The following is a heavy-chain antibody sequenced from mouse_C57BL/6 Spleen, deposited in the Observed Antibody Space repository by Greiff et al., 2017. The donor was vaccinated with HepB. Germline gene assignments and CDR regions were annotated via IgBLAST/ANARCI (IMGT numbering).Heavy chain of an antibody. J-gene: IGHJ4*01. CDR3: VNLLYYDYDRGAMDY. CDR2: IRSKSNNYAT. V-gene: IGHV10-1*01. D-gene: IGHD2-4*01. CDR1: GFSFNTYA. Sequence: EVKLVESGGGLVQPKGSLKLSCAASGFSFNTYAMNWVRQAPGKGLEWVARIRSKSNNYATYYADSVKDRFTISRDDSESMLYLQMNNLKTEDTAMYYCVNLLYYDYDRGAMDYWGQGTSVTVSS.